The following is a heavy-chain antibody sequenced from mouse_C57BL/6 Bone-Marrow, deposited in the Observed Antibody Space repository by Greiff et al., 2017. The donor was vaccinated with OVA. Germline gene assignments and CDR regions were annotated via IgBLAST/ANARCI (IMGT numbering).Heavy chain of an antibody. J-gene: IGHJ2*01. CDR1: GFTFSDAW. V-gene: IGHV6-6*01. CDR2: IRNKANNHAT. CDR3: TRQGGSSSYYFDY. Sequence: EVQVVESGGGLVQPGGSMKLSCAASGFTFSDAWMDWVRQSPEKGLEWVAEIRNKANNHATYYAESVKGRFTISRDDSKSSVYLQMNSLRAEDTGIYYCTRQGGSSSYYFDYWGQGTTLTVSS. D-gene: IGHD1-1*01.